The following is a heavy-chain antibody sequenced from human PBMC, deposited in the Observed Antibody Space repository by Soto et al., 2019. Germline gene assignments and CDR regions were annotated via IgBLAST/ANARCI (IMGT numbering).Heavy chain of an antibody. D-gene: IGHD3-10*01. CDR3: ARDKGYYGSGSYYH. V-gene: IGHV1-8*01. J-gene: IGHJ4*02. Sequence: QVQLVQSGAEVKKPGASVKVSCKASGYTFTSYDINWVRQATGQGLEWMGWMNPNSGNTGYAQKFQGRVTMTRTTSISKAYMELSSLRSENTAVYYCARDKGYYGSGSYYHWGQGTLVTVSS. CDR1: GYTFTSYD. CDR2: MNPNSGNT.